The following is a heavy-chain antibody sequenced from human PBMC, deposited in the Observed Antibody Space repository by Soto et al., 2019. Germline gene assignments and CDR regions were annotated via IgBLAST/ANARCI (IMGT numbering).Heavy chain of an antibody. CDR2: ISYDGSNK. D-gene: IGHD6-19*01. CDR3: ARDEDSSGWYESPDY. J-gene: IGHJ4*02. V-gene: IGHV3-30-3*01. CDR1: GFTFSSYA. Sequence: GGSLRLSCAASGFTFSSYAMHWVRQAPGKGLEWVAVISYDGSNKYYADSVKGRFTISRDNSKNTLYLQMNSLRAEDTAVYYCARDEDSSGWYESPDYWGQGTLVTVSS.